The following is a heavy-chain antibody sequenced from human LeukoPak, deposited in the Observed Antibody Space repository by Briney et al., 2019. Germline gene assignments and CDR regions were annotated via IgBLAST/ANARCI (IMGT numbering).Heavy chain of an antibody. V-gene: IGHV3-7*01. J-gene: IGHJ4*02. CDR3: ARVHYYDSSGYYRWFDY. Sequence: PGGSLRLSCAASGFTFSSYSMNWVRQAPGKGLEWVANIKQDGSEKYYVDSVKGRFTISRDNAKNSLYLQMNSLRAEDTAVFYCARVHYYDSSGYYRWFDYWGQGTLVTVSS. D-gene: IGHD3-22*01. CDR1: GFTFSSYS. CDR2: IKQDGSEK.